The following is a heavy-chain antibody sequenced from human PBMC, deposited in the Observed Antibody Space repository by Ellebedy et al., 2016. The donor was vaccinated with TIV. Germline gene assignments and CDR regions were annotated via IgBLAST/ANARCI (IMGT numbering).Heavy chain of an antibody. CDR1: GGSINSNY. CDR3: ATESGNSNAWFDH. J-gene: IGHJ4*01. Sequence: SETLSLXXTVSGGSINSNYWTWIRQPPGKGLEWIGYIYHSGTTNYNPSLKSRVTMSVDTSKNQFSLNLTSVTAADAAIYYCATESGNSNAWFDHWGQGTLVTVSS. V-gene: IGHV4-59*01. D-gene: IGHD5-12*01. CDR2: IYHSGTT.